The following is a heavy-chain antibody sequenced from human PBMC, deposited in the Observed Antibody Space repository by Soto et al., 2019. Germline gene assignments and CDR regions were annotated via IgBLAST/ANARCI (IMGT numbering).Heavy chain of an antibody. CDR1: GFTFSNYA. CDR3: GKGSSGLRFLEWLSPHDY. D-gene: IGHD3-3*01. J-gene: IGHJ4*02. CDR2: ISGGGSST. V-gene: IGHV3-23*01. Sequence: EVQLLESGGGLVQPGGSLRLSCAASGFTFSNYAISWVRQAPGKGLEWVSAISGGGSSTYYADSVKGRFTISRDNSKNTLYLQMNRLRAEDTAVYYCGKGSSGLRFLEWLSPHDYWGQGTLVTVSS.